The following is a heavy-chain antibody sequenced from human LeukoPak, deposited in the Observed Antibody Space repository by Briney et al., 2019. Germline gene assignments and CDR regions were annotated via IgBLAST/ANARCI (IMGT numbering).Heavy chain of an antibody. V-gene: IGHV4-34*01. J-gene: IGHJ4*02. Sequence: SETLSLTCAVYGGSFSGYYWSWIRQPPGKRLEWIGEINHSGSTNYNPSLKSRVTISVDTSKNQFSLKLSSVTAADTAVYYCASSSRKYCGSTSCYIFAVDYWGQGTLVTVSS. CDR2: INHSGST. CDR3: ASSSRKYCGSTSCYIFAVDY. CDR1: GGSFSGYY. D-gene: IGHD2-2*02.